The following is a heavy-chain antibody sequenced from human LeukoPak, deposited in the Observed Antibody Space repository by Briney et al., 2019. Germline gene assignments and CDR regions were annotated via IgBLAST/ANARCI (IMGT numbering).Heavy chain of an antibody. D-gene: IGHD4-17*01. CDR3: ARYRSVTTGKRFFDY. CDR2: ISGGGGSI. CDR1: GFTFSSYA. J-gene: IGHJ4*02. V-gene: IGHV3-23*01. Sequence: GGCLRLSCAASGFTFSSYAMSWVRQAPGKGLEWVSGISGGGGSIHYADSVKGRFTISRDNSMNTLYLQMNSLRGEDTAVYYCARYRSVTTGKRFFDYWGQGTLVTVSS.